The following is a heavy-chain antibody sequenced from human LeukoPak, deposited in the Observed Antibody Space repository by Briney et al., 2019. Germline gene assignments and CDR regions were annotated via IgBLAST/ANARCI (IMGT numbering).Heavy chain of an antibody. CDR3: ARAGVGATTLYYFDY. CDR2: ISSSSSYI. V-gene: IGHV3-21*01. J-gene: IGHJ4*02. CDR1: GFTFSSYS. Sequence: GGSLILSCSASGFTFSSYSMNWVRQAPGKGVEWVSSISSSSSYIYYADSVKGRFTISRDNAKNSLYLQMNSLRAEDTAVYYCARAGVGATTLYYFDYWGQGTLVTVSS. D-gene: IGHD1-26*01.